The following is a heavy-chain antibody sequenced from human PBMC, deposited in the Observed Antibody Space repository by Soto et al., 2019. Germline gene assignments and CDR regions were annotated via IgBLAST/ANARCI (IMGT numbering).Heavy chain of an antibody. CDR1: GFTFSSYA. CDR2: ISGSGGST. J-gene: IGHJ6*02. V-gene: IGHV3-23*01. D-gene: IGHD6-13*01. CDR3: AKDHSSSGVYYYYYGMDV. Sequence: GESLKISCAASGFTFSSYAMSWVRQAPGKGLEWVSAISGSGGSTYYADSVKGRFTISRDNSKNTLYLQMNSLRAEDTAVYYCAKDHSSSGVYYYYYGMDVWGQGTTVTVSS.